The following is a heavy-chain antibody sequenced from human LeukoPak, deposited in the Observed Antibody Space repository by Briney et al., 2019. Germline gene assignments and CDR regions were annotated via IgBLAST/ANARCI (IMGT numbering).Heavy chain of an antibody. V-gene: IGHV1-69*04. D-gene: IGHD4-17*01. CDR1: GGSFSSYA. CDR2: TIPIFGIA. J-gene: IGHJ4*02. Sequence: ASVKVSCKASGGSFSSYAISWVRQAPGQGPEWMGRTIPIFGIANYAQKFRGRVTITADKSTSTAYMELSSLRSGDTAVYYCASGHYGDYGQWSSMNYWGQGTLVTVSS. CDR3: ASGHYGDYGQWSSMNY.